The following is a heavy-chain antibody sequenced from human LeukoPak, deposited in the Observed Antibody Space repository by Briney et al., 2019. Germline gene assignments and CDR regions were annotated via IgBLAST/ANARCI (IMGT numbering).Heavy chain of an antibody. CDR1: GGSFSGYY. D-gene: IGHD6-13*01. CDR3: ARVSSSWYQDWYFDL. J-gene: IGHJ2*01. V-gene: IGHV4-59*10. Sequence: PSETLSLTCAVYGGSFSGYYWSWIRQPAGKGLEWIGRIETSGNTNYKPSLKSRVTVSVDTSKNQFSLKLSSVTAADTAVYYCARVSSSWYQDWYFDLWGRGTLVTVSS. CDR2: IETSGNT.